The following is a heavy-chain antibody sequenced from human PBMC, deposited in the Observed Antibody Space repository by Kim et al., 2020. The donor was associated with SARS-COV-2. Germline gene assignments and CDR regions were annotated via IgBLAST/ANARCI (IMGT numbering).Heavy chain of an antibody. Sequence: SGPTLVKPTQTLTLTCTFSGFSLSTSGVGVGWIRQPPGKALEWLALIYWDDDKRYSPSLKSRLTITKDTSKNQVVLTMTNMDPEDTATYYCVTIIGDYYYYGMDVWGQGTTVTVSS. CDR1: GFSLSTSGVG. V-gene: IGHV2-5*02. D-gene: IGHD3-22*01. CDR3: VTIIGDYYYYGMDV. CDR2: IYWDDDK. J-gene: IGHJ6*02.